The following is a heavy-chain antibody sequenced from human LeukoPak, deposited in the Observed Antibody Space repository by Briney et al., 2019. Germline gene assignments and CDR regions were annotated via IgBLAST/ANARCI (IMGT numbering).Heavy chain of an antibody. J-gene: IGHJ6*03. CDR3: AKGQSCSSSSRSHYYYYMDV. D-gene: IGHD6-6*01. Sequence: GGSLRLSCAASGFTFSSYAMIWVRRAPGEGLEWVSAISGSGGSTYYGDSVRGRFTISRDNSKNTLYLQMNSLRAEDTAVYYCAKGQSCSSSSRSHYYYYMDVWGKGTTVTVSS. V-gene: IGHV3-23*01. CDR2: ISGSGGST. CDR1: GFTFSSYA.